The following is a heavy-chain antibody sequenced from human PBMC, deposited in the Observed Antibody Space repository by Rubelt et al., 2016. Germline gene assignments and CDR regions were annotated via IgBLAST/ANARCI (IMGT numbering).Heavy chain of an antibody. Sequence: GKGLEWVSDISGSGLTTYYADSVKGRFTISRDNSKNTLYLQMNSLRAEDTAVYYCAMTTEGGQEYGYFDWLGNWFDPWGQGTLVTVSS. CDR3: AMTTEGGQEYGYFDWLGNWFDP. J-gene: IGHJ5*02. CDR2: ISGSGLTT. V-gene: IGHV3-23*01. D-gene: IGHD3-9*01.